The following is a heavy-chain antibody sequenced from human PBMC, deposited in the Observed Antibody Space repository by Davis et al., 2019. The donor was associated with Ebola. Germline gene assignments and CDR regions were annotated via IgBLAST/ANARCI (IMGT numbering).Heavy chain of an antibody. CDR2: IYPGDSDT. V-gene: IGHV5-51*01. Sequence: GESLKISCKGSGYSFTSYWIGWVRQMPGKGLEWVGIIYPGDSDTRYSPSFQGQVTISADKSISTAYLQWSSLKASDTATYYCARQPPMDYGSGNYYYYGMDVWGQGTTVTVSS. J-gene: IGHJ6*02. CDR3: ARQPPMDYGSGNYYYYGMDV. CDR1: GYSFTSYW. D-gene: IGHD3-10*01.